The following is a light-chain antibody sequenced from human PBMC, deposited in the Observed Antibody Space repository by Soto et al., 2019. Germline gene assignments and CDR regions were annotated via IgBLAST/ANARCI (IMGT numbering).Light chain of an antibody. CDR1: SSDIGGYNH. CDR2: DVT. Sequence: QSVLTKPASGYGSPGQSITFSCTGSSSDIGGYNHVSWYQQHPGKAPKLLIYDVTDRPSGVSNRFSGSKSGNTASLTISGLQAEDEADYYCSSYAISDTRLFGGGTKATVL. V-gene: IGLV2-14*03. J-gene: IGLJ2*01. CDR3: SSYAISDTRL.